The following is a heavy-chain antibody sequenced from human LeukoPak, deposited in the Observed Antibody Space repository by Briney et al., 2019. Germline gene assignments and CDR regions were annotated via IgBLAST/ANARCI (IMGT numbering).Heavy chain of an antibody. J-gene: IGHJ4*02. CDR1: GFTFSSYE. V-gene: IGHV3-48*03. CDR3: AREGDVHNWNDGYYFDH. CDR2: SSGSGFAI. Sequence: HSGGSLRLSCAASGFTFSSYEMTWVRQAPGKGLEWLSYSSGSGFAIYYADSVKGRFTISRDNAKNSLYLQMSSLRAEDTAVYYCAREGDVHNWNDGYYFDHWGQGTLVTVSS. D-gene: IGHD1-20*01.